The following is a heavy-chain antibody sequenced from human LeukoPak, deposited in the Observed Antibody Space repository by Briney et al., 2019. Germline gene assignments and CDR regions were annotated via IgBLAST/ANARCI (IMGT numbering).Heavy chain of an antibody. D-gene: IGHD2-15*01. CDR1: GFTFRNYC. V-gene: IGHV3-30*03. Sequence: GGSLRLSCAASGFTFRNYCTHWVRQAPGKGLEGVAVLSYDGSNKYYADSVKGRFTISRDNSKNTLYLQMNSLRAEDTAVYYCARYSFTGIRGYCSGGSCYDYFDYWGQGTLVTVSS. J-gene: IGHJ4*02. CDR3: ARYSFTGIRGYCSGGSCYDYFDY. CDR2: LSYDGSNK.